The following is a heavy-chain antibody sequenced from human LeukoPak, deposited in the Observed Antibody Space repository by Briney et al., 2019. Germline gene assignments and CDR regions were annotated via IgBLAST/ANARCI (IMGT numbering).Heavy chain of an antibody. CDR3: AIGYYDSSGYYIPFDY. Sequence: PGGSLRLSCAASGFTFSSYEMNWVRQAPGKGLEWVSYISSSGSTIYYADSVKGRFTISRDNAQNSLYLQMNSLRAEDTAVYYCAIGYYDSSGYYIPFDYWGQGTLVTVSS. CDR2: ISSSGSTI. CDR1: GFTFSSYE. D-gene: IGHD3-22*01. V-gene: IGHV3-48*03. J-gene: IGHJ4*02.